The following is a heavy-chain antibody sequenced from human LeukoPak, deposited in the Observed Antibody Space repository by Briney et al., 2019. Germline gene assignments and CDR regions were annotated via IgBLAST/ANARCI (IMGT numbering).Heavy chain of an antibody. CDR1: GDSISTNDYY. D-gene: IGHD6-6*01. Sequence: SSQTLSLTCTISGDSISTNDYYWDWIRQPPGMGLEYIGSIYYSGSTYYNPSLKSRVTISVDTSKNQFSLRLSSVTAADTAVYYCARHRGSSSLFDYWGQGTLVTVSS. V-gene: IGHV4-39*01. CDR2: IYYSGST. CDR3: ARHRGSSSLFDY. J-gene: IGHJ4*02.